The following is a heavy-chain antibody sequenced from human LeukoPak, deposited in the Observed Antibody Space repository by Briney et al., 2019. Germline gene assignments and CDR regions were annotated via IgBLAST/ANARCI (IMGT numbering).Heavy chain of an antibody. CDR1: GFTFSSYA. J-gene: IGHJ6*02. CDR3: AKETSQSGYSYGFAAYYYYGMDV. D-gene: IGHD5-18*01. Sequence: GGSLRLSCAASGFTFSSYAMSWVRQAPGKGLEWVSAISGSGGSTYYADSVKGRFTISRDNSKNTLYLQMNSLRAEDTAVYYCAKETSQSGYSYGFAAYYYYGMDVWGQGTTVTVSS. V-gene: IGHV3-23*01. CDR2: ISGSGGST.